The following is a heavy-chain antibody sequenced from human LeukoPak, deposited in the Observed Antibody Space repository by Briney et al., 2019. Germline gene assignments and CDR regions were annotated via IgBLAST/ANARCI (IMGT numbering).Heavy chain of an antibody. D-gene: IGHD5-24*01. CDR3: ARDVEGSLDY. V-gene: IGHV3-7*01. J-gene: IGHJ4*02. CDR1: GFTFSNYW. Sequence: PGGCLRLSCAASGFTFSNYWMAWVRQAPGKGPEWVANIKQDESEKYYVDSVKGRFTISRDNAKKSLYLQMNSLRVDDTAVYYCARDVEGSLDYRGQGTLVTVSS. CDR2: IKQDESEK.